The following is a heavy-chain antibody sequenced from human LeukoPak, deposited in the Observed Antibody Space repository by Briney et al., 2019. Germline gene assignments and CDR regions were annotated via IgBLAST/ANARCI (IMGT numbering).Heavy chain of an antibody. D-gene: IGHD2-2*02. CDR3: SKDQLLYDNWFDP. J-gene: IGHJ5*02. CDR2: ISSSSSYI. Sequence: PGGSLRLSCAASGFTFSSYSMNWVRQAPGKGLEWVSSISSSSSYIYYADSVKGRFTISRDNAKNSLYLQMDSLRAEDTAVYYCSKDQLLYDNWFDPWGQGILSPSPQ. V-gene: IGHV3-21*01. CDR1: GFTFSSYS.